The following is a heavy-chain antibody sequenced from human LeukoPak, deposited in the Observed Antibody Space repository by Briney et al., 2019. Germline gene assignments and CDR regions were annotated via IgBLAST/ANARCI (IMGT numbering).Heavy chain of an antibody. CDR2: ISGSGGST. J-gene: IGHJ3*02. CDR1: GFTFSSYG. D-gene: IGHD2-2*01. V-gene: IGHV3-23*01. CDR3: AKPFMDEYCSSTSCYPDAFDI. Sequence: GGSLRLSCAASGFTFSSYGMSWVRQAPGKGLEWVSAISGSGGSTYYADSAKGRFTISRDNSKNTLYLQMNSLRAEDTAVYYCAKPFMDEYCSSTSCYPDAFDIWGQGTMVTVSS.